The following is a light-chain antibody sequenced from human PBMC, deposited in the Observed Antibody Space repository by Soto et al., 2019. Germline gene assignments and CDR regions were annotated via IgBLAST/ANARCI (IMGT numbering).Light chain of an antibody. Sequence: DFQMTQSPSSLSASVGDRVTITCQASEHINNYLNWYQQKPGKAPKLLIYDSSNLQTGVPSRFSGSGSGTDFTLTISSLQPEDSATYYCQQYDNLPYTFGQGTKLEIK. J-gene: IGKJ2*01. CDR2: DSS. CDR3: QQYDNLPYT. CDR1: EHINNY. V-gene: IGKV1-33*01.